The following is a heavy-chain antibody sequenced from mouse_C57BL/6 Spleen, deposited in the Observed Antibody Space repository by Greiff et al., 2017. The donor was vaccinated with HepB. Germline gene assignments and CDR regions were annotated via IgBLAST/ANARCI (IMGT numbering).Heavy chain of an antibody. CDR1: GYTFTSYW. CDR2: IDPSDSYT. Sequence: VQLQQPGAELVMPGASVKLSCKASGYTFTSYWMHWVKQRPGQGLEWIGEIDPSDSYTNYNQKFKGKSTLTVDKSSSTAYMQLSSLTSEDSAVYYCARRAYYSNSRAMDYWGQGTSVTVSS. D-gene: IGHD2-5*01. J-gene: IGHJ4*01. V-gene: IGHV1-69*01. CDR3: ARRAYYSNSRAMDY.